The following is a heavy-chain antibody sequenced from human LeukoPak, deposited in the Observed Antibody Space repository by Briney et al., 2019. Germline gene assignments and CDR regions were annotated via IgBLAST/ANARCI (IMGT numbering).Heavy chain of an antibody. D-gene: IGHD6-19*01. CDR2: IYTSGST. V-gene: IGHV4-4*07. J-gene: IGHJ4*02. CDR3: ARDRLYSSGWFDY. Sequence: SETLSLTCIVSGGSISSYSWSWIRQPAGKGLGWVGRIYTSGSTNYNPSLKSRVTLSVDTSKSQFSLKLSSVTAADRAIYYCARDRLYSSGWFDYWGQGTLVTVSS. CDR1: GGSISSYS.